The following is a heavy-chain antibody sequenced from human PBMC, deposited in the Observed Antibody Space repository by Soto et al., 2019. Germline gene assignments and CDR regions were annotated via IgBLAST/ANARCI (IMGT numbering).Heavy chain of an antibody. CDR3: AREWQSSFCCPTTCYFYGMDV. CDR2: IKEDGSET. V-gene: IGHV3-7*01. CDR1: GFNFGTFW. D-gene: IGHD2-21*01. Sequence: KLVESGGGLVQPGGSLRLSCAASGFNFGTFWMSWVRQAPGKGLEWVASIKEDGSETYYVDSVKGRFTISRDNAKNSLYLQLNSLGVEDTAIYYCAREWQSSFCCPTTCYFYGMDVWGQGTTVTVSS. J-gene: IGHJ6*02.